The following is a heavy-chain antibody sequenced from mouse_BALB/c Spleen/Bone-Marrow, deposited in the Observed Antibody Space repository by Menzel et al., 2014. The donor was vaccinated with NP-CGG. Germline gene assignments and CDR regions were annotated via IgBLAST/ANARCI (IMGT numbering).Heavy chain of an antibody. CDR3: AREDYGSSPYYFDY. CDR2: SNPDNDGT. V-gene: IGHV1-14*01. CDR1: GYTFTSYV. D-gene: IGHD1-1*01. Sequence: VQLKESGPEAVKPGASVKMSCKASGYTFTSYVMHWVKQKPGQGLEWIGYSNPDNDGTKYNEKFKGKATLTSDKSSSTAYMELSSLTSEDSAVYYCAREDYGSSPYYFDYWGQGTTLTVSS. J-gene: IGHJ2*01.